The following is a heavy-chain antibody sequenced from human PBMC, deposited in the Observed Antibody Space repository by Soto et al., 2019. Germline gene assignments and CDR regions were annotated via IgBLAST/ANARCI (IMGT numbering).Heavy chain of an antibody. D-gene: IGHD3-22*01. CDR2: IWYDGSNK. Sequence: QVHLVESGGGVVQPGRSLRLSCAASGFTFSSNGMHWVRQAPGKGLEWVAVIWYDGSNKDYADCVKGRFTISRDNSKNMLYLQMNSLRAEDTAVYYCARVSSFVSSGGFDPWGQGTRVSVSS. CDR3: ARVSSFVSSGGFDP. V-gene: IGHV3-33*01. CDR1: GFTFSSNG. J-gene: IGHJ5*02.